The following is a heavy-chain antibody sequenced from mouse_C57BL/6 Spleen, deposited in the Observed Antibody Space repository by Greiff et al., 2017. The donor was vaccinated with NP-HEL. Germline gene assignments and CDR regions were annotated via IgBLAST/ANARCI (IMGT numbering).Heavy chain of an antibody. D-gene: IGHD2-5*01. J-gene: IGHJ3*01. CDR1: GFSITSGYY. Sequence: EVQLQQSGPGLVKPSQSLSLTCSVTGFSITSGYYWNWIRQFPGNKLEWMGYISYDGSNNYNPSLKNRISITRDTSKNQFFLKLNSVTTEDTATYYCARDHGGGSNYLAWFAYWGQGTLVTVSA. CDR3: ARDHGGGSNYLAWFAY. CDR2: ISYDGSN. V-gene: IGHV3-6*01.